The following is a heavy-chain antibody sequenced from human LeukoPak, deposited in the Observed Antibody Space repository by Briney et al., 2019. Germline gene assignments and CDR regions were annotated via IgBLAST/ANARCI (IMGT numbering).Heavy chain of an antibody. Sequence: GGSLRLSCAASGFTFSSYEMNWVRQAPGKGLEWVSYINSSGSTIYYADSVKGRFTISRDNAKNSLYLQMNSLRAEDTAVYYCAELGITMIGGVWGKGTAVTISS. CDR2: INSSGSTI. V-gene: IGHV3-48*03. D-gene: IGHD3-10*02. CDR3: AELGITMIGGV. CDR1: GFTFSSYE. J-gene: IGHJ6*04.